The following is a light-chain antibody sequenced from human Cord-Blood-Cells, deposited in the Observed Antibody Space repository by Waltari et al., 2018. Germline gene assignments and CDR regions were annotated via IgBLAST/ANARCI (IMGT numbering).Light chain of an antibody. CDR3: QQYGSSSWT. CDR2: GAS. CDR1: QSVSSSY. V-gene: IGKV3-20*01. Sequence: EIVLTQSPGTLSLSPGERATLSCRASQSVSSSYLAWYQQKPGQAPRLLIYGASSRATGIPDRFSGSGSGTDFTLTISRREPEDFAGYYCQQYGSSSWTVGQGTKVEIK. J-gene: IGKJ1*01.